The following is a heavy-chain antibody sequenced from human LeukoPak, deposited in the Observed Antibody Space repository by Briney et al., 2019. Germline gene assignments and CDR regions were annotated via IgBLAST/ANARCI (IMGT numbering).Heavy chain of an antibody. CDR3: TSPGFHIAAAG. CDR2: IRSKANSYAT. D-gene: IGHD6-13*01. CDR1: GFAFNSAW. J-gene: IGHJ4*02. Sequence: GGSLRLSCGASGFAFNSAWMTWVRQAPGKGLEWVGRIRSKANSYATAYAASVKGRFTISRDDSKNTAYLQMNSLKTEDTAVYYCTSPGFHIAAAGWGQGTLVTVSS. V-gene: IGHV3-73*01.